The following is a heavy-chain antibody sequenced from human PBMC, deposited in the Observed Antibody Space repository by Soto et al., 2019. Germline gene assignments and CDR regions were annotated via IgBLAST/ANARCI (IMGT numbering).Heavy chain of an antibody. CDR2: IIPIFGTA. J-gene: IGHJ3*02. CDR1: GGTFSSYA. CDR3: AREERDGGSYYFAFDI. V-gene: IGHV1-69*01. D-gene: IGHD1-26*01. Sequence: QVQLVQSGAEVKKPGSSVKVSCKASGGTFSSYAISWVRQAPGQGLEWMGGIIPIFGTANYAQKFQGRVTITADESTSTAYMELSSPRSEDTAVYYCAREERDGGSYYFAFDIWGQGTMVTVSS.